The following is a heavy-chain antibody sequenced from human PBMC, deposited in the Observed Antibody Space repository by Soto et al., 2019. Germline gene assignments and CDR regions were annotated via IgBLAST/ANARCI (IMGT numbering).Heavy chain of an antibody. CDR1: GFTFSSYS. J-gene: IGHJ4*02. D-gene: IGHD3-10*02. Sequence: GGSLRLSCAASGFTFSSYSMNWVRQAPGKGLEWVSYISSSSSTIYYADSVKGRFTISRDNAKNTLYLHMNSLRAEDTAIYYCAKVFGGGPPYYFDHWGQGTLVTVSS. CDR2: ISSSSSTI. CDR3: AKVFGGGPPYYFDH. V-gene: IGHV3-48*01.